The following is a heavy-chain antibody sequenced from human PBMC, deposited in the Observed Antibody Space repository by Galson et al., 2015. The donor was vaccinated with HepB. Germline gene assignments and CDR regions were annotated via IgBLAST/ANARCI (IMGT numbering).Heavy chain of an antibody. CDR2: ISSSSSTI. V-gene: IGHV3-48*02. J-gene: IGHJ3*02. CDR1: GFTFSVYS. D-gene: IGHD6-6*01. Sequence: SLRHSCADYGFTFSVYSMNWVRQAPGKGLEWVSYISSSSSTIYYADSVKGRFTISRDNAKNSLYLQMNSLRDEDTAVYYCARARSIGVLDAFDIWGQGTMVTVSS. CDR3: ARARSIGVLDAFDI.